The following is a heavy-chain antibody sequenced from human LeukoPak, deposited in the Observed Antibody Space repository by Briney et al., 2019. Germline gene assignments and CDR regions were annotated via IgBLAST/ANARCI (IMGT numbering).Heavy chain of an antibody. CDR1: GFTFSTHV. V-gene: IGHV3-23*01. J-gene: IGHJ4*02. Sequence: PGGSLRLSCVTSGFTFSTHVMSWVRKFPGKGLEWLSSIGTSGATTTYADSVKGRFTISRDNSENTLYLQMNSLRVEDTAEYYCARIERCDYWGQGTLVTVSS. CDR2: IGTSGATT. CDR3: ARIERCDY.